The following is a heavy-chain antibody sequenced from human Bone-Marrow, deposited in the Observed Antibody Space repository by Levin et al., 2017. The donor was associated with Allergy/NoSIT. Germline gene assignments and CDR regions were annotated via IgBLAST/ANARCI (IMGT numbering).Heavy chain of an antibody. D-gene: IGHD1-26*01. V-gene: IGHV3-9*01. Sequence: TGGSLRLSCAASGFIFDDHAMHWVRQVPGKGLEWVSGISWANSVVGYVDSVKGRFTISRDNAKKSLYLQMDSLRIEDTALYYCAKDRGGSVGATTWYYGMDVWGQGTTVTVSS. J-gene: IGHJ6*02. CDR1: GFIFDDHA. CDR2: ISWANSVV. CDR3: AKDRGGSVGATTWYYGMDV.